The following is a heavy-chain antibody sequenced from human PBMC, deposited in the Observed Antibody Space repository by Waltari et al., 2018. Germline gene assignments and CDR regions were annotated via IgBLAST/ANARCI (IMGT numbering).Heavy chain of an antibody. CDR3: ARDGLGITMIVVENDY. CDR1: GYTFTGYY. V-gene: IGHV1-2*06. J-gene: IGHJ4*02. CDR2: INPNSGGT. D-gene: IGHD3-22*01. Sequence: QVQLVQSGAEVNKAGASVKASCKASGYTFTGYYMHWVRQTPGQGLEWMGRINPNSGGTNYAQKFQGRVTMTRDTSISTAYMELSRLRSDDTAVYYCARDGLGITMIVVENDYWGQGTLATVSS.